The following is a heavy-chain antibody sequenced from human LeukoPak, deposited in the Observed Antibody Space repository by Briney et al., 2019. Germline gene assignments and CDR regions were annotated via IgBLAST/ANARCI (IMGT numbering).Heavy chain of an antibody. V-gene: IGHV3-53*01. J-gene: IGHJ4*02. CDR2: IYSGGST. D-gene: IGHD6-19*01. Sequence: GGSLRLSCAASGFTVSRNYMSWVRQAPGKGLEWVSVIYSGGSTYYADSVKGRFTISRDNSKNTLYLQMNSLRAEDTAVYYCARDSGYSSGWYFFLDYWGQGTLVTVSS. CDR3: ARDSGYSSGWYFFLDY. CDR1: GFTVSRNY.